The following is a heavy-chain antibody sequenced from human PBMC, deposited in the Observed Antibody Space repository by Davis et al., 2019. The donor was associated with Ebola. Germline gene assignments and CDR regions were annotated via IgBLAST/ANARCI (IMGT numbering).Heavy chain of an antibody. D-gene: IGHD3-3*01. V-gene: IGHV1-2*06. CDR1: GYTFSGYY. CDR2: INPNSGGT. CDR3: ARDQNPSYQYWSGYYMFSNY. J-gene: IGHJ4*02. Sequence: AASVKVSCKASGYTFSGYYMHWVRQAPGQGLEWMGRINPNSGGTNYAQKFQGRVTMTTDTSTSTAYMELRSLTSDDTAVYYCARDQNPSYQYWSGYYMFSNYWGQGTLVTVPS.